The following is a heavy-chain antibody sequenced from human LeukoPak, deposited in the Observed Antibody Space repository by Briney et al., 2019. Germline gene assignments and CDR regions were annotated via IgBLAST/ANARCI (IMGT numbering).Heavy chain of an antibody. CDR3: AKDGPILRFLEWSEPYFDY. V-gene: IGHV3-9*01. CDR1: GFTFDDYA. J-gene: IGHJ4*02. Sequence: GGSLRLSCAASGFTFDDYAMHWVRQAPGKGLEWVSGISWNSGSIGYADSVKGRFTISRDNAKNSLYLQMYSLRAEDTALYYCAKDGPILRFLEWSEPYFDYWGQGTLVTVSS. CDR2: ISWNSGSI. D-gene: IGHD3-3*01.